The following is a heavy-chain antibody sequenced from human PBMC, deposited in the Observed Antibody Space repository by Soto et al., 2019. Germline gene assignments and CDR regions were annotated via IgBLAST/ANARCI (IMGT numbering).Heavy chain of an antibody. J-gene: IGHJ3*02. CDR2: IKQDGSEK. V-gene: IGHV3-7*01. D-gene: IGHD3-3*01. Sequence: GGSLRLSCAASGFTFSSYWMSWVRQAPGKGLEWVANIKQDGSEKYYVDSVKGRFTISRDNAKNSLYLQMNSLRAEDTAVYYCARDMGDFWSGYYFFAFDIWGQGTMVTVSS. CDR1: GFTFSSYW. CDR3: ARDMGDFWSGYYFFAFDI.